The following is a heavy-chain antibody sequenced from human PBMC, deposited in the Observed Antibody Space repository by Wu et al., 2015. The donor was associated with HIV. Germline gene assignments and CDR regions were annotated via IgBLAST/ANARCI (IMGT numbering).Heavy chain of an antibody. V-gene: IGHV3-30*02. Sequence: QVQLVESGGGVVQPGGSLRLSCAASGFIFNNFGMHWVRQAPGKGLAWMTFIEYDGNKKYYADSVKGRFTISRDNSKNTLYLQMNSLRSEDTAVYYCAKGDSSIHYPVPHYWGQGTLVTVSS. CDR3: AKGDSSIHYPVPHY. J-gene: IGHJ4*02. CDR1: GFIFNNFG. CDR2: IEYDGNKK. D-gene: IGHD6-19*01.